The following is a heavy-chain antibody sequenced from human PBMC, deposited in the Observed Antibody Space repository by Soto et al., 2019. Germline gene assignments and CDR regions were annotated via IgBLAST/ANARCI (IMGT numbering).Heavy chain of an antibody. Sequence: ASVKVSCKPSGHTFTSYAMHWVRQAPGQRLEWMGWINAGNGNTKYSQNFQGRVTITRDTSASTAYMELNSLRSEDTAVYYCARGVIADIFDYWGQGTLVTVSS. D-gene: IGHD2-15*01. CDR1: GHTFTSYA. CDR2: INAGNGNT. J-gene: IGHJ4*02. CDR3: ARGVIADIFDY. V-gene: IGHV1-3*01.